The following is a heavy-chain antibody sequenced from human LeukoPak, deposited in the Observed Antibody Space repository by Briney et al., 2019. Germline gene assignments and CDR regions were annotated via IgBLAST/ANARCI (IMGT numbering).Heavy chain of an antibody. D-gene: IGHD3-10*01. V-gene: IGHV3-21*01. CDR3: GRTKVRGVMNY. Sequence: GGSLRLSCAASGFTFSSYSMNWVRQAPGEGLEWVSSISSSSSYKYYADSVKGRFTISRENAKNSLYLQMNSLRAEDTAVYYCGRTKVRGVMNYWGKGPLVTVSS. CDR1: GFTFSSYS. J-gene: IGHJ4*02. CDR2: ISSSSSYK.